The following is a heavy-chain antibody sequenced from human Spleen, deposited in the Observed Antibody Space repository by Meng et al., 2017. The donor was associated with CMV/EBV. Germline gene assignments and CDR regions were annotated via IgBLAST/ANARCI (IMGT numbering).Heavy chain of an antibody. V-gene: IGHV3-30*04. D-gene: IGHD3-3*01. J-gene: IGHJ6*02. CDR3: ARDPYDFWSGYYYYGMDV. CDR2: ISYDGSNK. Sequence: GESLKISCVASGFTFSSYAMHWVRQAPGKGLEWVAVISYDGSNKYYADSVKGRFTISRDNSKNTLYLQMNSLRAEDTAVYYCARDPYDFWSGYYYYGMDVWGQGTTVTVSS. CDR1: GFTFSSYA.